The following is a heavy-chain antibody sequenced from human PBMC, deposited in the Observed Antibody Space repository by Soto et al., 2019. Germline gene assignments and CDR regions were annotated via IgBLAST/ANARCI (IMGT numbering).Heavy chain of an antibody. CDR3: TRRADSSGWPEYYYGMDV. J-gene: IGHJ6*02. CDR2: IRSKANSYAT. D-gene: IGHD6-19*01. Sequence: VGSLRLSCAASGFTFSGSAMHWVRQASGKGLEWVGRIRSKANSYATAYAASVKGRFTISRDDPKNTAYLQMNSLKTEDTAVYYCTRRADSSGWPEYYYGMDVWGQGTTVTVSS. V-gene: IGHV3-73*01. CDR1: GFTFSGSA.